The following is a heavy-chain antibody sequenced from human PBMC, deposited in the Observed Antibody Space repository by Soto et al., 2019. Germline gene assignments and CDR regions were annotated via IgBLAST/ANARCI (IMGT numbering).Heavy chain of an antibody. CDR1: GYSFTSYW. D-gene: IGHD2-15*01. V-gene: IGHV5-51*01. CDR2: IYPGDSDT. J-gene: IGHJ4*02. Sequence: GESLKISCKGSGYSFTSYWIGWVRQMPGKGLEWMGIIYPGDSDTRYSPSFQGQVTISADKSISTAYLQWSSLKASDTAMYYCATKIGYCSGGSCSNHPYFFDYWGQGTLVTVS. CDR3: ATKIGYCSGGSCSNHPYFFDY.